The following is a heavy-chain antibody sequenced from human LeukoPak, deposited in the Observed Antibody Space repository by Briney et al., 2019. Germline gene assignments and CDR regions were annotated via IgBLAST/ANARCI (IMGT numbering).Heavy chain of an antibody. D-gene: IGHD3-22*01. Sequence: GGSLRLSCAASGFTFSTYYMNWVRQAPGKGLEWVSFITGSSSYIYYTDSVKGRFTISRDNAKNSLFLQMSSLRAEDTAVYYCARGGSSGYHYNAFDIWGLGTMVTVSS. J-gene: IGHJ3*02. CDR3: ARGGSSGYHYNAFDI. V-gene: IGHV3-21*01. CDR2: ITGSSSYI. CDR1: GFTFSTYY.